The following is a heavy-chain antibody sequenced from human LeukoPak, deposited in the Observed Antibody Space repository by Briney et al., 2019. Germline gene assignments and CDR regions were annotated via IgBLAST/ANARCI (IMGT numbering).Heavy chain of an antibody. CDR1: GYSISSGYY. Sequence: SETLSLTCTVSGYSISSGYYWGWIRQPPGKGLEWIGSIYYSGSTYYNPSLKSRVTISVDTSKNQFSLKLSSVTAADTAVYYCARQGARYCSSTSCYTFDYWGQGTLVTVSS. CDR2: IYYSGST. CDR3: ARQGARYCSSTSCYTFDY. J-gene: IGHJ4*02. V-gene: IGHV4-38-2*02. D-gene: IGHD2-2*02.